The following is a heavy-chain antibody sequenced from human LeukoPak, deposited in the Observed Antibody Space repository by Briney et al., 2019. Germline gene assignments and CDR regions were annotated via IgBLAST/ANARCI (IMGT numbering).Heavy chain of an antibody. CDR2: IYYSGST. V-gene: IGHV4-39*07. CDR1: GGSISSSSNY. CDR3: ARVKGDYDFLTGYYLDAFDI. D-gene: IGHD3-9*01. J-gene: IGHJ3*02. Sequence: SETLSLTCTVSGGSISSSSNYWGWIRQPPGRGLEWIGSIYYSGSTYYNPSLKSRVTISVDTSKNQFSLKLSSVTAADTAVYYCARVKGDYDFLTGYYLDAFDIWGQGTMVTVSS.